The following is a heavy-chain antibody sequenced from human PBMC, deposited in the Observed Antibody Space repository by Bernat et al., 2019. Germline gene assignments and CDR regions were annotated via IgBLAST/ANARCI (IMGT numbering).Heavy chain of an antibody. CDR3: ARGALTTVTTRPYQAFDI. J-gene: IGHJ3*02. V-gene: IGHV1-46*03. CDR1: GYTFTSYY. D-gene: IGHD4-17*01. CDR2: INPSGGST. Sequence: QVQLVQFGAEVKKPGASVKVSCKASGYTFTSYYMHWVRQAPGQGLEWMGIINPSGGSTSYAQKFQGRVTMTRDTSTSTVYMELSSLRSEDTAVYYCARGALTTVTTRPYQAFDIWGQGTMVTVSS.